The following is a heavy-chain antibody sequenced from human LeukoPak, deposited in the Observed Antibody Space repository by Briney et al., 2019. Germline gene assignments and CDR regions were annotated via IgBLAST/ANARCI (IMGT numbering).Heavy chain of an antibody. Sequence: GGTLRHSCAASRFTFSRNWMSWVRQAPGKGLEWVANIKQDGSEKYYVDSVKGRFTISRDNAKNSLYLQMNSLRAEDTAVYYCARDRDNWKLTDYWGQGTLVTVSS. J-gene: IGHJ4*02. V-gene: IGHV3-7*01. D-gene: IGHD1-1*01. CDR1: RFTFSRNW. CDR2: IKQDGSEK. CDR3: ARDRDNWKLTDY.